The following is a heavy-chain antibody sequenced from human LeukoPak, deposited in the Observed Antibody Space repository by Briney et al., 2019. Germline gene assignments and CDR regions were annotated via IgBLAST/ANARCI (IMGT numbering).Heavy chain of an antibody. D-gene: IGHD3-10*01. V-gene: IGHV4-4*07. J-gene: IGHJ5*02. Sequence: SETLSLTCTVSGGSISSYYWSWIRQPAGKGLEWIGRIYTSGSTNYNPSLKSRVTMSVDTSKNQFSLKLSSVTAADTAVYCCARGFGRYGSGSYNNWFDPWGQGTLVTVSS. CDR1: GGSISSYY. CDR2: IYTSGST. CDR3: ARGFGRYGSGSYNNWFDP.